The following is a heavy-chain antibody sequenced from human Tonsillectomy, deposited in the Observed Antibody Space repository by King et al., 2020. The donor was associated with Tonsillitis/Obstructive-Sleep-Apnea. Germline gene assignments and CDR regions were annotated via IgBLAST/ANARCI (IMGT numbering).Heavy chain of an antibody. CDR3: ARESDPDDFWSAIP. J-gene: IGHJ5*02. D-gene: IGHD3-3*01. CDR2: ISAYNGNT. V-gene: IGHV1-18*01. Sequence: QLVQSGTEVKKPGASVKVSCKASGYIFTNYGISWVRQAPGQGLEWMGWISAYNGNTNYAKKFQGRVTMTTDTSTSTAYMELRSLRSDDTAVYYCARESDPDDFWSAIPWGQGSLVTVSS. CDR1: GYIFTNYG.